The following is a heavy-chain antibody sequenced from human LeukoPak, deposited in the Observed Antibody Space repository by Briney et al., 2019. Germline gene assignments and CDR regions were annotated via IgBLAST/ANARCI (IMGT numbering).Heavy chain of an antibody. CDR2: MNPNSGNT. CDR1: GYTFTSYD. Sequence: ASVKVSCKASGYTFTSYDINWVRQATGQGLEWMGWMNPNSGNTGYAQKFQGRVTITRNTSISTAYMELSSLRSEDTAVYYCARVGYSSSWYRYWGQGTLVTVSS. D-gene: IGHD6-13*01. V-gene: IGHV1-8*03. J-gene: IGHJ4*02. CDR3: ARVGYSSSWYRY.